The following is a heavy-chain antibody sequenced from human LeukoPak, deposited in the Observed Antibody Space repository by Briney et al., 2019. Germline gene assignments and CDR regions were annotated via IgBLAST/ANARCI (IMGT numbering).Heavy chain of an antibody. CDR1: GGSISSSNYY. V-gene: IGHV4-39*01. D-gene: IGHD2-8*01. CDR2: VYYSGST. CDR3: ARRRFVRGPDVVNPFDY. Sequence: SETLSLTCTVSGGSISSSNYYWGWIRQPPGKGLECIGSVYYSGSTYYNPSLKSRVTISVDTSKNQFSLKLSSVTAADTAVYYCARRRFVRGPDVVNPFDYWGQGTLVTVSS. J-gene: IGHJ4*02.